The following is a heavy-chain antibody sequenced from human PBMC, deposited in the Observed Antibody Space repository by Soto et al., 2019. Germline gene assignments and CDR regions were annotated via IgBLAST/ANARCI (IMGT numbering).Heavy chain of an antibody. CDR1: GFTFSSYA. V-gene: IGHV3-23*01. CDR2: ISGSGGST. CDR3: AKDYYDILTGSMDV. J-gene: IGHJ6*04. Sequence: GGSLRLSCAASGFTFSSYAMSWVRQAPGKGLEWVSAISGSGGSTYYADSAKGRFTISRDNSKNTLYLQMNSLRAEDTAVYYCAKDYYDILTGSMDVWGKGTTVTVSS. D-gene: IGHD3-9*01.